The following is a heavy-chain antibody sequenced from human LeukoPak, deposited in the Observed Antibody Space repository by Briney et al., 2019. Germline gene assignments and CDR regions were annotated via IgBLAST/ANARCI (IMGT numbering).Heavy chain of an antibody. V-gene: IGHV3-66*04. Sequence: GSLRLSCAASGFTVSSNYMNWVRQAPGKGLEWVSMIYPNGNTFYTDSVKGRFTISRDNSKNTLNLQMSSLRAEDTAVYYCARRGPGYGSPSDYWGQGTLVTVSS. D-gene: IGHD3-10*01. CDR2: IYPNGNT. CDR3: ARRGPGYGSPSDY. J-gene: IGHJ4*02. CDR1: GFTVSSNY.